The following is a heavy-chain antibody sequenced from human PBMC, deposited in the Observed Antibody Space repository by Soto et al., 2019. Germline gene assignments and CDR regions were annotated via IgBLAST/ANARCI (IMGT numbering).Heavy chain of an antibody. J-gene: IGHJ3*02. CDR1: GFTFDDYA. CDR3: AKAVPPTVTTDAFDI. Sequence: GGSLRLSCAASGFTFDDYAMHWVRQAPGKGLEWVSGISWNSGSIGYADSVKGRFTISRDNAKNSLYLQMNSLRAEDTALYYCAKAVPPTVTTDAFDIWGQGTMVTVSS. CDR2: ISWNSGSI. D-gene: IGHD4-17*01. V-gene: IGHV3-9*01.